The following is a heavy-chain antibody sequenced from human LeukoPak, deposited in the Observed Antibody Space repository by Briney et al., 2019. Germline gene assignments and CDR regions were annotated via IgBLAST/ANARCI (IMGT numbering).Heavy chain of an antibody. V-gene: IGHV4-39*07. J-gene: IGHJ6*03. D-gene: IGHD3-10*01. Sequence: SETLSLTCTVSGGSISSSSYYWSWIRQPPGKGLEWIGEINQSGSTNYSPSLKSRVTISVDTSKNQFSLKLSSVTAADTAVYYCAREGKITMVRGVIRYYYMDVWGKGTTVTISS. CDR1: GGSISSSSYY. CDR3: AREGKITMVRGVIRYYYMDV. CDR2: INQSGST.